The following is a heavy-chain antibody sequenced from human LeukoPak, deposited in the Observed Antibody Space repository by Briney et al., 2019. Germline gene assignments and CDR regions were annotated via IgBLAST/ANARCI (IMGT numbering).Heavy chain of an antibody. CDR2: ISAYNGNT. CDR1: GYTFTSYG. Sequence: ASVKVSCKASGYTFTSYGISWVRQAPGQGLEWMGWISAYNGNTNYAQKLQGRVTMTTDTSTSTAYMELRSLRSDDTAVYYCARKETTIFGVVITYGMDVWGQGTTVTVSS. V-gene: IGHV1-18*01. CDR3: ARKETTIFGVVITYGMDV. J-gene: IGHJ6*02. D-gene: IGHD3-3*01.